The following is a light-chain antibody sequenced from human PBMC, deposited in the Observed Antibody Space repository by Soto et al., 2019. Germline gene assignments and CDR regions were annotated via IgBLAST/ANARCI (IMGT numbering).Light chain of an antibody. CDR3: SSYTSSSTLGYV. Sequence: QSALTQPASVSGSPGQSITISCTGTSXDVGGYNYVSWYQQHPGKAPKLMIYEVSNRPSGVSNRFSGSKSGNTASLTISGLQAEDEADYYCSSYTSSSTLGYVFGTGTKVTVL. CDR1: SXDVGGYNY. V-gene: IGLV2-14*01. CDR2: EVS. J-gene: IGLJ1*01.